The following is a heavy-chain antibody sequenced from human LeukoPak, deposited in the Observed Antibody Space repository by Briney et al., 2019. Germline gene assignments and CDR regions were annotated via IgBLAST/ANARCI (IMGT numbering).Heavy chain of an antibody. Sequence: SETLSLTCTVSGDSISSSYWSRIRQPPGKGLEWIGYIYYSGSTNYNPSLKSRVTISVDTSKNQFSLKLRSVTAADTAVYYCARLFYTSGWYYFDYWGQGTLVTVSS. CDR2: IYYSGST. CDR3: ARLFYTSGWYYFDY. CDR1: GDSISSSY. D-gene: IGHD6-19*01. J-gene: IGHJ4*02. V-gene: IGHV4-59*08.